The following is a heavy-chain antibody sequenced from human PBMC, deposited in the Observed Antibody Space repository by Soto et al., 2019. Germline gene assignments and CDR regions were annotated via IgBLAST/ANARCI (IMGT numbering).Heavy chain of an antibody. CDR2: INAGNGNT. J-gene: IGHJ5*02. Sequence: ASVKVSCKASGYTFTSYAMHWVRQAPGQRLEWMGWINAGNGNTKYSQKFQGRVTITRDTSASTAYMELSNLRSEDTAVYYCAREKVRYYGSGSYYTFHWFDPWGQGTLVTVSS. V-gene: IGHV1-3*01. D-gene: IGHD3-10*01. CDR3: AREKVRYYGSGSYYTFHWFDP. CDR1: GYTFTSYA.